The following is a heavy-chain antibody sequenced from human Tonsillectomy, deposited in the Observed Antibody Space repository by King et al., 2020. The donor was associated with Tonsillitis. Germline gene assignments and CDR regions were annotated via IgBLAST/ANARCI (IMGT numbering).Heavy chain of an antibody. J-gene: IGHJ4*02. CDR3: AKEYYDILTGYYARPFDY. V-gene: IGHV3-23*04. Sequence: VQLVESGGGLVQPGGSLRLSCAASGFTFSSYAMSWVRQAPGKGLEWVSAISGSGGSIYYADSVKGRFTISRDNSTNTLYLQVNSLRAEDTAVYYCAKEYYDILTGYYARPFDYWGQGTLVTVSS. D-gene: IGHD3-9*01. CDR2: ISGSGGSI. CDR1: GFTFSSYA.